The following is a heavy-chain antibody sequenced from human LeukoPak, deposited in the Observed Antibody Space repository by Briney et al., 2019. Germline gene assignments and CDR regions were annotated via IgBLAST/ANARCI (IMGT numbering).Heavy chain of an antibody. CDR2: INPNSGGT. J-gene: IGHJ3*02. CDR3: ARDLIGTDAFDI. D-gene: IGHD3-16*01. Sequence: GPSVKVSCKASGYTFTGYYMHWVRQAPGQGLEWIGWINPNSGGTNYAQKFQGRVTMTRDTSISTAYMELSRLRSDDTAVYYCARDLIGTDAFDIWGQGTMVTVSS. CDR1: GYTFTGYY. V-gene: IGHV1-2*02.